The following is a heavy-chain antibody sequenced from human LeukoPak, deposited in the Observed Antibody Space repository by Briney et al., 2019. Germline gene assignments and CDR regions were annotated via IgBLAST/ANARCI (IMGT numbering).Heavy chain of an antibody. CDR3: AKDRLCSSTSCYLMTYYYYGMDV. J-gene: IGHJ6*02. Sequence: GGSLRLSCAASGFTFSSYGMHWVRQAPGKGLEWVAVISYDGSNKCYADSVKGRFTISRDNSKNTLYLQMNSLRAEDTAVYYCAKDRLCSSTSCYLMTYYYYGMDVWGQGTTVTVSS. CDR1: GFTFSSYG. D-gene: IGHD2-2*01. V-gene: IGHV3-30*18. CDR2: ISYDGSNK.